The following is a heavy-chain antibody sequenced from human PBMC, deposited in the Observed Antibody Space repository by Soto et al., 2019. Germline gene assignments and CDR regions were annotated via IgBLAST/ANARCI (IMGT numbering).Heavy chain of an antibody. CDR1: GFTFSSYA. V-gene: IGHV3-23*01. J-gene: IGHJ6*02. Sequence: EAQLLESGGGLVQPGGSLRLSCAASGFTFSSYAMSWVRQAPGKGLEWVSVISGSGDSTYYADSVRGRFTISRDNSKNTLYLQMNSLRAEDTAVYYCAKDRDGAAAGPTKFYGMDVWGQGTTVTVSS. CDR2: ISGSGDST. CDR3: AKDRDGAAAGPTKFYGMDV. D-gene: IGHD6-13*01.